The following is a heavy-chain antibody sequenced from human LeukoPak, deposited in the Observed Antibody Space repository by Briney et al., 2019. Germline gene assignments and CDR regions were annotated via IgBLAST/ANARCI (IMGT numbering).Heavy chain of an antibody. CDR2: ISPNSGGT. CDR3: ARGQNGYYYDSSAYGGFDY. D-gene: IGHD3-22*01. CDR1: GYTFTGYY. V-gene: IGHV1-2*02. J-gene: IGHJ4*02. Sequence: EASVKVSCKASGYTFTGYYMHWVRQAPGQGIEWMGWISPNSGGTNYAQKFQGRVTMTRDTSISTAYMELSRLRSDDAAVYYCARGQNGYYYDSSAYGGFDYWGQGTLVTVSS.